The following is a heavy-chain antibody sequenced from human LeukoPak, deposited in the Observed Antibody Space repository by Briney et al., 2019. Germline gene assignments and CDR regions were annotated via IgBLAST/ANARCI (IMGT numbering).Heavy chain of an antibody. J-gene: IGHJ3*02. V-gene: IGHV5-51*01. CDR3: ARRSYSSGWFLNDAFDI. CDR2: IYPGDSDT. D-gene: IGHD6-19*01. Sequence: GESLKISCKGSGYSFTSYWIGWVRQMPGKGLEWMGIIYPGDSDTRYSPSFQGQVTISADKSISTAYLQWSSLKASDTAMYYCARRSYSSGWFLNDAFDIWGQGTMVTVSS. CDR1: GYSFTSYW.